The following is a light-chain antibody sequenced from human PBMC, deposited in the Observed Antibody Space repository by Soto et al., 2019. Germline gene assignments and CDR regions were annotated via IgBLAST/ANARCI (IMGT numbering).Light chain of an antibody. CDR1: SSDVGGHNL. CDR3: CSYAGSSLGV. CDR2: DVS. Sequence: QSALTQPRSVSGSPGQSVTISCTGTSSDVGGHNLVSWYQQHPGKAPKLVIYDVSKWPSGVPDRFFGSKSGNTASLTISGLQAEDEADYYCCSYAGSSLGVFGGGPKLTVL. V-gene: IGLV2-11*01. J-gene: IGLJ3*02.